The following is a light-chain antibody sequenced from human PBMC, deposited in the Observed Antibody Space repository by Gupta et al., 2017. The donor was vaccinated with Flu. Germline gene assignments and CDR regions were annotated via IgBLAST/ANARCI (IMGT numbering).Light chain of an antibody. V-gene: IGLV7-43*01. CDR2: GAT. CDR1: TPTVTAWYY. Sequence: VVTHEPSLTVSPGGTVTLTCACSTPTVTAWYYPNWIERKPVQAQICLIYGATNRRSCTPARFSGSQVGGKAALTRAGVQHEEEAEYYFCSFYGGAQWFGGGTKLTVL. CDR3: CSFYGGAQW. J-gene: IGLJ3*02.